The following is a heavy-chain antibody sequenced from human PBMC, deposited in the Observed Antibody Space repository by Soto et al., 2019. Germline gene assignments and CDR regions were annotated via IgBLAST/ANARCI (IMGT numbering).Heavy chain of an antibody. CDR2: INPNSGDT. D-gene: IGHD6-25*01. CDR3: ARSREIIASAGSFDY. CDR1: GYTFNAYY. Sequence: VQLVQSAAEVKKPGASVKVSCKASGYTFNAYYIHWVRQAPGQGLEWVGRINPNSGDTTYAQKFEGRVTMTRDTSISTAYLELSGLRSDDTAIYYCARSREIIASAGSFDYWGQGTLVTVSS. V-gene: IGHV1-2*02. J-gene: IGHJ4*02.